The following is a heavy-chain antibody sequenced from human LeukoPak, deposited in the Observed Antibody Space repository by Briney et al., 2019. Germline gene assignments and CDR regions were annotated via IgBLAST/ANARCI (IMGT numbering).Heavy chain of an antibody. Sequence: ASVKVSCKASGYTFTGYYMHWVRQAPGQGLEWMGWINPNSGDTNYAQKFQGRVTMTRDTSISTAYMELSRLRSDDTAVYYCARGVPIGYCSYGVCYPPYYFDYWGQGTLVTASS. CDR3: ARGVPIGYCSYGVCYPPYYFDY. V-gene: IGHV1-2*02. D-gene: IGHD2-8*01. CDR2: INPNSGDT. J-gene: IGHJ4*02. CDR1: GYTFTGYY.